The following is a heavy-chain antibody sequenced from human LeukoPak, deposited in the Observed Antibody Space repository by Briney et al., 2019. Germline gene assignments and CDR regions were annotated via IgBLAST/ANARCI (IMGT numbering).Heavy chain of an antibody. V-gene: IGHV4-4*07. Sequence: SETLSLTCSVSGGSISNYYWSWIRQPAGKGLEWIGRIYSSGSTNYNPSLKSRVILSVDTSKNQFSLKLTSVTAADTAVYYCARVRRNSIMSAFDYWGQGTLVIVSS. CDR3: ARVRRNSIMSAFDY. D-gene: IGHD4-23*01. CDR1: GGSISNYY. J-gene: IGHJ4*02. CDR2: IYSSGST.